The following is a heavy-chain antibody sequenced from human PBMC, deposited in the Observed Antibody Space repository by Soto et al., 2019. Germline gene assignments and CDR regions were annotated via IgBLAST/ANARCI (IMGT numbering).Heavy chain of an antibody. Sequence: QVQLVQSGAEVKKPGSSVKVSCKASGGTFSSYAISWVRQAPGQGLEWMGGIIPIFGTANNAQKFQGRVTITANESTSKAYMEMSSMRSEETAVYYCARVGSRLVIISAFDIWCQGTMVTVSS. J-gene: IGHJ3*02. V-gene: IGHV1-69*01. CDR2: IIPIFGTA. D-gene: IGHD3-9*01. CDR1: GGTFSSYA. CDR3: ARVGSRLVIISAFDI.